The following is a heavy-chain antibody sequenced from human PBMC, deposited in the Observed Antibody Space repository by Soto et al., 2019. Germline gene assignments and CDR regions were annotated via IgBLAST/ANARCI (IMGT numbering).Heavy chain of an antibody. Sequence: QVQLQESGPGLVKPSQTLSLTCTVSGGSISSGGYYWSWVRQHPGKGLEWVGYIYYSGSTYYNPSRKSQLTISVDTTNNHLPLKLKSVAAADTDVYYCAREISSSWPGDYYYGMEVWGQGTTVTV. J-gene: IGHJ6*02. D-gene: IGHD6-13*01. CDR1: GGSISSGGYY. CDR2: IYYSGST. V-gene: IGHV4-31*01. CDR3: AREISSSWPGDYYYGMEV.